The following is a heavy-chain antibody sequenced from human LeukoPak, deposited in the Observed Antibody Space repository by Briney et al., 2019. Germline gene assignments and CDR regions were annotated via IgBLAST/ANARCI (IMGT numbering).Heavy chain of an antibody. CDR2: ITHSGST. CDR3: ARQYYYDSGPDY. D-gene: IGHD3-22*01. V-gene: IGHV4-34*01. CDR1: GASFSGYY. J-gene: IGHJ4*02. Sequence: SETLSLTCAVYGASFSGYYWSWIRQPPGKGLEWIGEITHSGSTNYNPSLKSRVTTSIDTSKNQFSLKLNSVTAADTAVYYCARQYYYDSGPDYWGQGTLVTVSS.